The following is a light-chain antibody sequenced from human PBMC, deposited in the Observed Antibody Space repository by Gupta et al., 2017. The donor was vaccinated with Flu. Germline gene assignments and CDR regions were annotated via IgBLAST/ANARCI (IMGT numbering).Light chain of an antibody. CDR2: EVN. CDR1: SSDVGGYNY. CDR3: SSYAVSNYLV. Sequence: SVTFSCTGTSSDVGGYNYVSWYQQHPGKAPKLMIYEVNKRPSGVPDRFSGSKSGNTASLTVSGLQAEDEADDYCSSYAVSNYLVFGGGTELTVL. J-gene: IGLJ2*01. V-gene: IGLV2-8*01.